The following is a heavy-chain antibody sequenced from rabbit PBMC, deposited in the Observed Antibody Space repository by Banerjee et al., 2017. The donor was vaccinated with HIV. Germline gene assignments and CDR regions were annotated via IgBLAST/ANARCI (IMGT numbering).Heavy chain of an antibody. D-gene: IGHD4-1*01. J-gene: IGHJ4*01. CDR3: ARWSWGVGTYVL. Sequence: QEQLVESGGDLVKPEGSLTLTCTASGFSFSSYWMCWVRQASGKGLELIACIYAGSSGSTWYASWVNGRFTISRSTSLNTVDLQMTSLTAADTATYFCARWSWGVGTYVLWGPGTLVTVS. CDR1: GFSFSSYW. V-gene: IGHV1S43*01. CDR2: IYAGSSGST.